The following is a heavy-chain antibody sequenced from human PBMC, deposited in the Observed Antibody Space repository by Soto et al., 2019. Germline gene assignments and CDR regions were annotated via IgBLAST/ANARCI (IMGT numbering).Heavy chain of an antibody. CDR1: GGTFSSYA. CDR3: AGRDRRNRRYGMDV. J-gene: IGHJ6*02. D-gene: IGHD1-1*01. CDR2: IIPNSGKA. V-gene: IGHV1-69*12. Sequence: QVQLVQSGAEVKKPGSSVKVSCKASGGTFSSYAISWVRQAPGQGLEWMGGIIPNSGKANYGQKFQGRVTITADESTSTAYMELSSLRSEDTTVYYCAGRDRRNRRYGMDVWGQGTTVTVSS.